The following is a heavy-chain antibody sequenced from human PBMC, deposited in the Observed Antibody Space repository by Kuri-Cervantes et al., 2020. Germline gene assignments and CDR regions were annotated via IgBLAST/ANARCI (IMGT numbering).Heavy chain of an antibody. J-gene: IGHJ3*02. CDR2: ISYDGSDK. CDR1: GFSFSSYG. D-gene: IGHD3-22*01. V-gene: IGHV3-30*03. CDR3: ARGSFSSGYYRPFDAFDI. Sequence: GESLKISCAASGFSFSSYGMSWVRQAPGKGLEWVAVISYDGSDKYYADSVKGRFTISRDNSKNTLYLQMNSLRAEDTAVYYCARGSFSSGYYRPFDAFDIWGQGTMVTVSS.